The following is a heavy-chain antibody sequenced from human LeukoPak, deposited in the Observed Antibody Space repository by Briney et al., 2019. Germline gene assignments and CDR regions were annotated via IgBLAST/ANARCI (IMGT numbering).Heavy chain of an antibody. D-gene: IGHD6-25*01. CDR1: GFAITNYF. J-gene: IGHJ4*02. CDR3: AREAIAAGKNFDY. V-gene: IGHV1-46*01. CDR2: IHPDGETT. Sequence: ASVKVSCKASGFAITNYFMHWVRQAPGQGLEWVGTIHPDGETTTYAQKFQGRVTMTCDTSTSTVYMDLRSLRSEDTAVYYCAREAIAAGKNFDYWGQGTQVTVSS.